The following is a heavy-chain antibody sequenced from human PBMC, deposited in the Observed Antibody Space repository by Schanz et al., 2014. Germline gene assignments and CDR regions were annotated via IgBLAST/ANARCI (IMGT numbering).Heavy chain of an antibody. V-gene: IGHV3-7*03. CDR1: GFTFSSYW. D-gene: IGHD2-21*02. CDR2: IKQDGSEK. J-gene: IGHJ4*02. Sequence: EVQLVESGGGLVQPGGSLRLSCAASGFTFSSYWMSLVRPAPGEGLEWVANIKQDGSEKYYVDSVKGRFTISRDNAKNSLYLQMNSLRPEDTALYYCAKVQTHTLYGGNSCFDYWGQGTLVTVSS. CDR3: AKVQTHTLYGGNSCFDY.